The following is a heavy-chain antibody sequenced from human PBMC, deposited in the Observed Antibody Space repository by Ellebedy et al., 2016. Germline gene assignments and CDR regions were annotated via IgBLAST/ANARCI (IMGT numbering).Heavy chain of an antibody. CDR3: ARVEYSFVDQTLGY. D-gene: IGHD3-16*01. CDR1: GFTFSSYW. CDR2: INTDGTDT. Sequence: GESLKISCAASGFTFSSYWMHWVRQAPGKGLVWVSRINTDGTDTSYADSVKGRFTISRDNAKNTLYLQMNSLGDEDTAVYYCARVEYSFVDQTLGYWGQGTLVTVSS. V-gene: IGHV3-74*01. J-gene: IGHJ4*02.